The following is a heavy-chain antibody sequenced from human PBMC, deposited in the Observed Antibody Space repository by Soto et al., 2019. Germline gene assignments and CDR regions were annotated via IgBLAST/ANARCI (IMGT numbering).Heavy chain of an antibody. V-gene: IGHV4-31*03. CDR1: GGSISSGGYY. J-gene: IGHJ4*02. CDR3: ARSGYSYGPNPLLY. D-gene: IGHD5-18*01. Sequence: QVQLQESGPGLVKPSQTLSLTCTVSGGSISSGGYYWSWIRQHPGKGLEWIGYIYYRGSTYYNPSLKSRVTISVETSKNKFSLKLSSVTAADTAVYYCARSGYSYGPNPLLYWGQGTLVTVSS. CDR2: IYYRGST.